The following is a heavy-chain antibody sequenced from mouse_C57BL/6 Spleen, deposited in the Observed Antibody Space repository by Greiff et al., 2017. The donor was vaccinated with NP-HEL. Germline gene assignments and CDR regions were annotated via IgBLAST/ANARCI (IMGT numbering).Heavy chain of an antibody. CDR1: GFTFSSYA. J-gene: IGHJ2*01. V-gene: IGHV5-4*01. D-gene: IGHD2-2*01. Sequence: EVKLMESGGGLVKPGGSLKLSCAASGFTFSSYAMSWVRQTPEKRLEWVATISDGGSYTYYPDNVKGRFTISRDNAKNNLYLQMSHLKSEDTAMYYCAREWDYGYDVGYFDYWGQGTTLTVSS. CDR3: AREWDYGYDVGYFDY. CDR2: ISDGGSYT.